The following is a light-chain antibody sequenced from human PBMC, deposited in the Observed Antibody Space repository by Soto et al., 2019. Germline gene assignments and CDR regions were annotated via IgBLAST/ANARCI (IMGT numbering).Light chain of an antibody. CDR3: QKYSSVPV. V-gene: IGKV1-27*01. Sequence: DIQMTQSPTSLSASVGDRVTITCRASQGIRNFVAWYQQKPGKAPKLLIYAASTLQSGVPSRFSGSGSGTDFTPTINSQQPEDAATYFCQKYSSVPVFGPGTKVEIK. CDR1: QGIRNF. CDR2: AAS. J-gene: IGKJ3*01.